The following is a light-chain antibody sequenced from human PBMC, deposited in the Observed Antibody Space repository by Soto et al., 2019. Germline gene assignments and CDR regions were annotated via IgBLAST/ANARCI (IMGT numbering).Light chain of an antibody. CDR2: GAS. CDR3: QKNYTWPVT. CDR1: QGINRN. J-gene: IGKJ4*01. Sequence: IVMTQSPATLSVSPGESVTFSCRASQGINRNLAWYQQKPGQAPRLLISGASTGATGIPARFSGSGSGTVFTLTINSRQSEDSSVYYCQKNYTWPVTFGGGTKVEI. V-gene: IGKV3-15*01.